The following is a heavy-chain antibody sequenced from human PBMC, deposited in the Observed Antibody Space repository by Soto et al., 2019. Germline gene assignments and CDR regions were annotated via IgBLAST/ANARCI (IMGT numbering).Heavy chain of an antibody. CDR2: IYYSGST. J-gene: IGHJ5*02. CDR1: GGSISSYY. CDR3: ARGRGRPREHSSRWPLSP. D-gene: IGHD6-13*01. V-gene: IGHV4-59*01. Sequence: SQTLCLTCTVSGGSISSYYWSWIRQPPGKGLEWIGYIYYSGSTNYNPSLKSRVTISVDTSKNQFSLKLSSVTAADTAVYYCARGRGRPREHSSRWPLSPWGQGTLVTVSS.